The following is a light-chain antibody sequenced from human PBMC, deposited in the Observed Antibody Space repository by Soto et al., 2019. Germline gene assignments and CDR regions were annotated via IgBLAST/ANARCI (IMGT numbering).Light chain of an antibody. CDR1: SSDVGTYKY. V-gene: IGLV2-14*01. J-gene: IGLJ2*01. Sequence: QSALTQPASVSGSPGQSITISCTGTSSDVGTYKYVSWYQQHPGRAPKLILYDVTNRPSGISNRFSGSKSGNTASLTISGLQAEDEADYYCSSHVGNSIVLFGGGTKLTVL. CDR3: SSHVGNSIVL. CDR2: DVT.